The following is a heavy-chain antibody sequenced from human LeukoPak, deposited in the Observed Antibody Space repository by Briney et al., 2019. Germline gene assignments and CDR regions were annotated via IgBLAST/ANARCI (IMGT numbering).Heavy chain of an antibody. J-gene: IGHJ6*02. Sequence: GESLKISCKDSGYSFTSYWNGWVRQMPGKGLEWMGIIYPGDSDTRYSPSFHGQVTISADKSISTAYLQWSSLKASDTAMYYCARHRYADYYYYGMDVWGQGTTVTVSS. D-gene: IGHD3-9*01. V-gene: IGHV5-51*01. CDR2: IYPGDSDT. CDR1: GYSFTSYW. CDR3: ARHRYADYYYYGMDV.